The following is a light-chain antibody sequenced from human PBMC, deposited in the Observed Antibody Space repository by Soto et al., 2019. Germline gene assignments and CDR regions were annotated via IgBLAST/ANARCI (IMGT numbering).Light chain of an antibody. CDR2: EVN. J-gene: IGLJ3*02. CDR1: SSDVGGYNY. V-gene: IGLV2-8*01. Sequence: QSALTQPPSASGSPGQSVTISCTGTSSDVGGYNYVSWYQQHPGKAPKVMIYEVNKRPSGVPDRFSGSKSGNTASLTVSGLQAEDEADYYCSSYAGSNIAVFGGGTKLTVL. CDR3: SSYAGSNIAV.